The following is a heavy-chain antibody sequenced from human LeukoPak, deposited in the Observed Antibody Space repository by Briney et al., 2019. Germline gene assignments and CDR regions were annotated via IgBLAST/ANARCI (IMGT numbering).Heavy chain of an antibody. CDR3: ARKRSSYYYGSGSYGGENWFDP. CDR2: ISYDGSNQ. Sequence: GGSLRLSCAASGFTFSRYVMHWVRQAPGKGLEWVAVISYDGSNQYYADSVKGRFTISRDNSKNTLYLQMNSLRAEDTAVYYCARKRSSYYYGSGSYGGENWFDPWGQGTLVTVSS. V-gene: IGHV3-30*14. D-gene: IGHD3-10*01. J-gene: IGHJ5*02. CDR1: GFTFSRYV.